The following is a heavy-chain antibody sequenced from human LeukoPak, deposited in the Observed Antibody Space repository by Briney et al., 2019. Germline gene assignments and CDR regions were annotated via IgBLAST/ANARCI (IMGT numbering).Heavy chain of an antibody. V-gene: IGHV1-69*05. D-gene: IGHD3-16*01. CDR2: IIPIFGTA. J-gene: IGHJ5*02. Sequence: GASVKVSCKASGGTFSSYAISWVRQAPGQGLEWMGRIIPIFGTANYAQKFQGRVTITTDESTSTAYMGLSSLRSEDTAVYYCARDRPGRITFALNWFDPWGQGTLVTVSS. CDR3: ARDRPGRITFALNWFDP. CDR1: GGTFSSYA.